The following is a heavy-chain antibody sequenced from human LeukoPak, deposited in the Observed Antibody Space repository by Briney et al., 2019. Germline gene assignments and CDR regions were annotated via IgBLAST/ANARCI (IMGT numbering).Heavy chain of an antibody. CDR1: GLTLRRYW. V-gene: IGHV3-7*01. J-gene: IGHJ6*03. CDR2: IKQEGSEK. CDR3: ESRYCTGVNCFAASYMCMDV. Sequence: SGGSLRLSCAASGLTLRRYWMTWFRQAPGKGLEGVANIKQEGSEKYYVDSVEGLFTISRDNADRSLYLQMTSVRVEDTAVYFCESRYCTGVNCFAASYMCMDVWGKGTTVTVSS. D-gene: IGHD2-8*02.